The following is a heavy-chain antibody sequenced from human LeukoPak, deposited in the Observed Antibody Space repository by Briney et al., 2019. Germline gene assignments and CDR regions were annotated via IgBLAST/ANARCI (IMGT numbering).Heavy chain of an antibody. CDR2: INRDGSEK. CDR3: ATYDSWSGYNIAY. D-gene: IGHD3-3*01. CDR1: GFTLSSRW. V-gene: IGHV3-7*03. Sequence: GGSLRLSCVVSGFTLSSRWMMWVRQAPGEGLEWMTNINRDGSEKNYVDSVKGRFTITRDNAENSLYLQMNSLKVEDTAIYYCATYDSWSGYNIAYWGQGTLVTVSS. J-gene: IGHJ4*02.